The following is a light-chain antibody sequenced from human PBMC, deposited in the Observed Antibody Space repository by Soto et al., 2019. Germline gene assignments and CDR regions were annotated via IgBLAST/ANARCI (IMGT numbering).Light chain of an antibody. CDR1: QDIRKD. J-gene: IGKJ2*01. CDR2: DAS. V-gene: IGKV1-33*01. Sequence: DIRMTQSPSSLSASVGDRVTITCQASQDIRKDLNWYQQKPGKAPKLLNYDASNLETGVPTRFSGSGSWTEFTFLISSLQPEDIATYYFQQYDTLPMYTFGQGTKLEIK. CDR3: QQYDTLPMYT.